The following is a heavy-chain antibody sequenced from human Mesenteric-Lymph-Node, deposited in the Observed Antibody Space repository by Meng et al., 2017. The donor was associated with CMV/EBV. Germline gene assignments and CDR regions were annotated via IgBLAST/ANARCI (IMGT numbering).Heavy chain of an antibody. D-gene: IGHD1-26*01. CDR3: AKEVLGATNLN. CDR2: IYTGGDT. Sequence: GESLKISCAASGFTVSTNYMTWVRQAPGKGLEWVSVIYTGGDTYYTDSVKGRFTISRDNSKNTLFLQMNSLRAEDAAVYYCAKEVLGATNLNWGQGTMVTVSS. J-gene: IGHJ3*01. V-gene: IGHV3-53*05. CDR1: GFTVSTNY.